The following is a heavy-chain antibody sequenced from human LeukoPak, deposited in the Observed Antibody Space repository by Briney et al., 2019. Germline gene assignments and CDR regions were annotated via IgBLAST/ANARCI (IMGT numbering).Heavy chain of an antibody. Sequence: ASVKVSYKASGYTFTSYDINWVRQATGQGLEWMGWMNPNSGNTGYAQKFQGRVTITRNTSISTAYMELSSLRSEDTAVYYCARGRRGSEHYYAFDIWGQGTMVTVSS. V-gene: IGHV1-8*03. D-gene: IGHD1-26*01. CDR3: ARGRRGSEHYYAFDI. CDR1: GYTFTSYD. J-gene: IGHJ3*02. CDR2: MNPNSGNT.